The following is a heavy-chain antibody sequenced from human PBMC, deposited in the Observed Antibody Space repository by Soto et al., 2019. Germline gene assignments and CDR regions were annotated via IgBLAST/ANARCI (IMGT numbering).Heavy chain of an antibody. J-gene: IGHJ5*02. CDR3: ARFASGKSAST. V-gene: IGHV3-7*05. Sequence: EVQVVESGGGLVQPGGSLRLSCAGSGFTFSDYWMSWARQAPGKGLEWVANIKYDGSEEYYVDSVRGRFTISRDNAMNSLHLQMTGLRADDTAGYYCARFASGKSASTWGQGTLVTVSS. CDR2: IKYDGSEE. CDR1: GFTFSDYW. D-gene: IGHD5-12*01.